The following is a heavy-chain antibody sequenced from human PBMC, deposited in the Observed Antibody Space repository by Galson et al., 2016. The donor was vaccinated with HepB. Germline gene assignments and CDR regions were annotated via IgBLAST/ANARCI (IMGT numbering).Heavy chain of an antibody. Sequence: SLRLSCAASGFTFSDYYMSWIRQAPGRGLEWVSYVSGSGSYTNYADSVKGRFTISRDNAKNSLYLQMNDLRAEDTGVYYCARVRDWNWQIDPWGQGTLVTVSS. J-gene: IGHJ5*02. V-gene: IGHV3-11*06. CDR1: GFTFSDYY. CDR2: VSGSGSYT. D-gene: IGHD1-7*01. CDR3: ARVRDWNWQIDP.